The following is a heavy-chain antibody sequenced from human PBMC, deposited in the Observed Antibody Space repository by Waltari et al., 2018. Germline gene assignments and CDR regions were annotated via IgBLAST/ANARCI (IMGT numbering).Heavy chain of an antibody. V-gene: IGHV1-2*02. CDR1: GYTFTDYS. J-gene: IGHJ5*02. Sequence: QVQLVQSGAEIKTPGASVKVSCKASGYTFTDYSIHWVRQAPGQGLEWMGCSHCNNGGTHYAHTFQGRVTMSRDTSSNTVFMEMNTLNSDDTAVYYCSRCYRDVWSGYYTSSFDPWGQGTLVTVS. CDR2: SHCNNGGT. D-gene: IGHD3-3*01. CDR3: SRCYRDVWSGYYTSSFDP.